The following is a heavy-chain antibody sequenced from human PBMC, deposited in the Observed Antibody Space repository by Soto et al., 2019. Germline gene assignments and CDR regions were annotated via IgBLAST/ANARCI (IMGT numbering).Heavy chain of an antibody. Sequence: QVQLVESGGGVVQPGRSLRLSCAASGFTFSSYGMHWFRQAPVKGLEWVAVISYDGSNKYYADSVKGRFTISRDNSKNTLYLQMNSLRAEDTAVYYCSKRWAAAVDYCGQGTLVTVSS. CDR3: SKRWAAAVDY. CDR1: GFTFSSYG. CDR2: ISYDGSNK. V-gene: IGHV3-30*18. J-gene: IGHJ4*02. D-gene: IGHD6-13*01.